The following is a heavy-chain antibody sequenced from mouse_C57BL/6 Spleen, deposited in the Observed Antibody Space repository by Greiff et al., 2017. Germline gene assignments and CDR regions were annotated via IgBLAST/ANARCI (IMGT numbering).Heavy chain of an antibody. Sequence: QVTLKVPGPGILQPSQTLSLTCSFSGFSLSTFGMGVGWIRQPSGKGLEWLAHIWWDDDKYYNPALKSRLTIFKDTSKNQVFLKIANVDTADTATYYCAGMDSYDLTGAMDYWGQGTSVTVSS. J-gene: IGHJ4*01. CDR2: IWWDDDK. CDR1: GFSLSTFGMG. D-gene: IGHD2-3*01. V-gene: IGHV8-8*01. CDR3: AGMDSYDLTGAMDY.